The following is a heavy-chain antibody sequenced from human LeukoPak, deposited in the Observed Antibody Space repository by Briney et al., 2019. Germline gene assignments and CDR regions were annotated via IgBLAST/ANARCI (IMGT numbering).Heavy chain of an antibody. CDR3: ARDFRNSGYDYSYYYYGMDV. CDR2: IYYSGST. Sequence: SETLSLTCTVSGGSFSSYYWSWIRQPPGKGLEWIGYIYYSGSTNYNPSLKSRVTISVDTSKNQFSLKLSSVTAADTAVYYCARDFRNSGYDYSYYYYGMDVWGQGTTVTVSS. CDR1: GGSFSSYY. D-gene: IGHD5-12*01. J-gene: IGHJ6*02. V-gene: IGHV4-59*01.